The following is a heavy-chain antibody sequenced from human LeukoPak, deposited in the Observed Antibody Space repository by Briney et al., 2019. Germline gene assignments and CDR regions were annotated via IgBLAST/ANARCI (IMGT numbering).Heavy chain of an antibody. CDR2: IYSGGST. J-gene: IGHJ5*02. Sequence: SETLSLTCTVSGGSFTIRDFYWGWIRQPPGKGLEWIGSIYSGGSTYYNPSLKSRVTMSADATKNQFSLKLSSVTAADTAVYYCARAGPGFSSGWYHLWGQGALVTVSS. D-gene: IGHD6-19*01. CDR1: GGSFTIRDFY. V-gene: IGHV4-39*07. CDR3: ARAGPGFSSGWYHL.